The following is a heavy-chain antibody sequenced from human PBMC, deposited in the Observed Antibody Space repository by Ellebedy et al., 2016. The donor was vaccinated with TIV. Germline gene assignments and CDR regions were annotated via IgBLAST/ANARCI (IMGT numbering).Heavy chain of an antibody. Sequence: GESLKISXVASQFTFSGYAMSWVRQAPGKGLEWVSGISGGSRNTYYADSVKGRFTISRDNSKNTLYLQMNSLRGEDTAVYYCAKDPIYHYDSSGRNWFDPWGQGTLVTVSS. CDR1: QFTFSGYA. CDR3: AKDPIYHYDSSGRNWFDP. V-gene: IGHV3-23*01. CDR2: ISGGSRNT. D-gene: IGHD3-22*01. J-gene: IGHJ5*02.